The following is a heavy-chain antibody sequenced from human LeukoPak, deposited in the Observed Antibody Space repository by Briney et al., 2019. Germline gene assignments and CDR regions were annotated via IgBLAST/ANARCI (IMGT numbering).Heavy chain of an antibody. CDR2: ISGSGGST. V-gene: IGHV3-23*01. Sequence: PGGSLRLSCAASGFTFSSYAMSWVRQAPGKGLEWVSAISGSGGSTYYADSVKGRFTISRDNAKNSLYLQMNSLRAEDTAVYYCARLDPSGWYVWGQGTLVTVSS. J-gene: IGHJ4*02. D-gene: IGHD6-19*01. CDR1: GFTFSSYA. CDR3: ARLDPSGWYV.